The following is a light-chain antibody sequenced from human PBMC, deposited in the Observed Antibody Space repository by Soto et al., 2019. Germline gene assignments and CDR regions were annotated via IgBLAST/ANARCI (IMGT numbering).Light chain of an antibody. J-gene: IGLJ1*01. CDR1: SSYVGGYNY. V-gene: IGLV2-8*01. CDR3: SSYAGSNKNV. Sequence: QSVLTQPPSASGPPGQSVTISCTGTSSYVGGYNYVSWYQQHPGKAPKLMIYEVSKRPSGVPDRFSGSKSGNTASLTVSGLQAEDEADYYCSSYAGSNKNVFGTGTKVTVL. CDR2: EVS.